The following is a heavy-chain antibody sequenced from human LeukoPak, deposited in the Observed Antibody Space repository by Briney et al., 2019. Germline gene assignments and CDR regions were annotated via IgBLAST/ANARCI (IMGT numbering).Heavy chain of an antibody. Sequence: GGSLRLSCEVSGFIAGYNYMSWVRQAPGKGLEWVSVIYRDDTYYADSVKGRFTISRDDSKNTVFLQMNNLRVEDTAEYFCASYYCSSGSCYFDHWGQGTLVTVSS. CDR3: ASYYCSSGSCYFDH. V-gene: IGHV3-53*01. J-gene: IGHJ4*02. D-gene: IGHD2-15*01. CDR2: IYRDDT. CDR1: GFIAGYNY.